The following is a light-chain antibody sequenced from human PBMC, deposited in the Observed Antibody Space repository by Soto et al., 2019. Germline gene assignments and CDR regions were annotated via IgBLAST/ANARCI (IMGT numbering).Light chain of an antibody. CDR1: NIGSKS. Sequence: SSELTQPPSVSVAPGQTARITCGGTNIGSKSVHWYQQKPGQAPVLVVYDDSDRPSGIPERFSGSNSGNTATLTISRVEAGDEADYYCQVWDSSSDHPEVVFGGGTKLTVL. J-gene: IGLJ2*01. V-gene: IGLV3-21*02. CDR3: QVWDSSSDHPEVV. CDR2: DDS.